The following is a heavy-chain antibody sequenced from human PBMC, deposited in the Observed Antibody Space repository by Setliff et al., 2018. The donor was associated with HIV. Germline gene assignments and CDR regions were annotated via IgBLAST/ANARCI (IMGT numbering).Heavy chain of an antibody. CDR2: IHGSGST. CDR3: ARYTFYSDTSGYFARRYFDL. Sequence: PSETLSLTCTVSGGSISSGGYYWSWIRQPAGKGLEWVGRIHGSGSTNINPSLKSRVTMSVDTSKNQFSLKLSSVTAADTAIYYCARYTFYSDTSGYFARRYFDLWGRGTLVTVSS. CDR1: GGSISSGGYY. D-gene: IGHD3-22*01. J-gene: IGHJ2*01. V-gene: IGHV4-61*02.